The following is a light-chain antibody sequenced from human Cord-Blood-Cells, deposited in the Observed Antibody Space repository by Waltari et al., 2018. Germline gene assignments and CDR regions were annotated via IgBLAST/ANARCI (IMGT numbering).Light chain of an antibody. J-gene: IGKJ4*01. CDR2: AAS. V-gene: IGKV1-39*01. Sequence: DIQMTQSPSSLSASVGARVTITCRASQSISSYFNWYQQKPRKAPKLLIYAASSLQSEGPARFSGSGSGTEFSLTISSLQPEDFATYVCQQSYSTPLTFGGGTKVESK. CDR3: QQSYSTPLT. CDR1: QSISSY.